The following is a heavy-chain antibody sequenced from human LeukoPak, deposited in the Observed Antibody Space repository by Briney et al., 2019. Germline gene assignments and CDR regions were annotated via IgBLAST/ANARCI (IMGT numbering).Heavy chain of an antibody. D-gene: IGHD5-18*01. Sequence: GESLKISCKASGYSFATYWIAWVRQMPGKGLEWMGIIYAGDSDTRYSPSFQGQVTISVDKSISTAYLQWSSLKASDTAMYYCARLGDLQLTSMAPRGYFNYWGQGTLVTVS. J-gene: IGHJ4*02. V-gene: IGHV5-51*01. CDR3: ARLGDLQLTSMAPRGYFNY. CDR1: GYSFATYW. CDR2: IYAGDSDT.